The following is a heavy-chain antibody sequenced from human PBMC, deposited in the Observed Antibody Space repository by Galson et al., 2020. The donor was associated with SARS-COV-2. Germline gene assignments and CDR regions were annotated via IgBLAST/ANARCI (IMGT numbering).Heavy chain of an antibody. J-gene: IGHJ6*02. D-gene: IGHD5-18*01. CDR3: ASLNSAMVNFDGMDV. CDR2: INHSGST. V-gene: IGHV4-34*01. Sequence: SETLSLTCAVYGGSFSGYYWSWIRQPPGKGLEWIGEINHSGSTNYNPSLKSRVTISVDTSKNQFSLKLSSVTAADTAVYYCASLNSAMVNFDGMDVWGQGTTVTVSS. CDR1: GGSFSGYY.